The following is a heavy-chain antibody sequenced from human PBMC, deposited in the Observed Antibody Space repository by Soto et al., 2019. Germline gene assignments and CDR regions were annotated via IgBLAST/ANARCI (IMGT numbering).Heavy chain of an antibody. CDR2: ISSSSSII. Sequence: RHSNRASWGNSRSLGVRWISQTPGKGLEWVSSISSSSSIIYYADSVKGRFTISRDNAKNSLYLQMNSLRDEDTAVYYCARDTGYDVFDIWGQGTMVTVSS. CDR3: ARDTGYDVFDI. D-gene: IGHD3-10*01. J-gene: IGHJ3*02. CDR1: WGNSRSLG. V-gene: IGHV3-48*02.